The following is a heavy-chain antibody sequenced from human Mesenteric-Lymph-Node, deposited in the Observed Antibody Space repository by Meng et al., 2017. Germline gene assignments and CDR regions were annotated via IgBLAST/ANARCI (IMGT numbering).Heavy chain of an antibody. CDR1: GGSISSSSYY. V-gene: IGHV4-39*07. CDR2: IYYSGST. Sequence: SETLSLTCTVSGGSISSSSYYWGWIRQPPGKGLEWIGSIYYSGSTYYNPSLKGRVTISVDTSKNQFSLKLSSVTAADTAVYYCARDVLKEDYSNYGGDAFDIWGQGTMVTVSS. CDR3: ARDVLKEDYSNYGGDAFDI. D-gene: IGHD4-11*01. J-gene: IGHJ3*02.